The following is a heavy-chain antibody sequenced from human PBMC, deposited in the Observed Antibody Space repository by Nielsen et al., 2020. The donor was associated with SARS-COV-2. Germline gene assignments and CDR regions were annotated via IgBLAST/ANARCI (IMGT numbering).Heavy chain of an antibody. Sequence: SVKVSCKASGGTFSSYAISWVRQAPGQGLEWMGGIIPIFGTANYAQKFQGRVTITADESTSTAYMERSSLRSEDTAVYYCASLPGGDSLATGVGNGMDVWGQGTTVTVSS. CDR2: IIPIFGTA. CDR1: GGTFSSYA. D-gene: IGHD7-27*01. J-gene: IGHJ6*02. CDR3: ASLPGGDSLATGVGNGMDV. V-gene: IGHV1-69*13.